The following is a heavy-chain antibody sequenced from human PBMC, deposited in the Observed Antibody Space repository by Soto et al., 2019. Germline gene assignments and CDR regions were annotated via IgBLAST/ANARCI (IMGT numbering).Heavy chain of an antibody. CDR3: ARDLHDSGDNYKAY. CDR2: INSDGSRI. D-gene: IGHD4-17*01. CDR1: GFTFSSYW. J-gene: IGHJ4*01. Sequence: GGSLRLSCAASGFTFSSYWMHWVRQVPGKGLVWVSYINSDGSRIRYADSGMGRFTISRDNAKNTLYLQMNSLRAEDTAVYYCARDLHDSGDNYKAYWGQGTLVTVSS. V-gene: IGHV3-74*01.